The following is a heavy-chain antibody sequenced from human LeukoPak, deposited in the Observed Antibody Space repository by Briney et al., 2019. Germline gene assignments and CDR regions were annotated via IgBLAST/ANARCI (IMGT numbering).Heavy chain of an antibody. CDR3: ARGASCGGDCYWEDYYFYGMDV. D-gene: IGHD2-21*02. CDR1: GGSLSDFY. Sequence: SGTLSLTCAVYGGSLSDFYWSWIRQPPGKGLEWIGEMNDFGSTNYNPSLKSRVALSLDTSKNQFSLRLSSVTAADTAVYFCARGASCGGDCYWEDYYFYGMDVWGQGTTVTVSS. CDR2: MNDFGST. J-gene: IGHJ6*02. V-gene: IGHV4-34*01.